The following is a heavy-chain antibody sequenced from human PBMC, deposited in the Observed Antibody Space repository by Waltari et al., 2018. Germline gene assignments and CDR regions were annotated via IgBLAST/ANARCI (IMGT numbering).Heavy chain of an antibody. Sequence: QVQLQESGPGLVKPSETLSLTCAVSGYSISSGYYWGWIRQPPGKGLEWIGSIYHSGGTYYNPSLKSRVTISVDTSKNQFSLKLSSVTAADTAVYYCARGKPGIAAAKAFDIWGQGTMVTVSS. V-gene: IGHV4-38-2*01. CDR2: IYHSGGT. D-gene: IGHD6-13*01. J-gene: IGHJ3*02. CDR3: ARGKPGIAAAKAFDI. CDR1: GYSISSGYY.